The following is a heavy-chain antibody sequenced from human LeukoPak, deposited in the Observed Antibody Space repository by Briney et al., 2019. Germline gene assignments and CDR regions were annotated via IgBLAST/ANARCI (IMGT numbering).Heavy chain of an antibody. D-gene: IGHD2-15*01. V-gene: IGHV4-59*12. CDR3: ARVLYCSGGSCTPYYYYYMDV. CDR1: GGSISSYY. CDR2: IYYSGST. J-gene: IGHJ6*03. Sequence: SETLSLTCTVSGGSISSYYWSWLRQPPGKGLEWIGYIYYSGSTNYNPSLKGRVTISVDTSKNQFSLKLSSVTAADTAVYYCARVLYCSGGSCTPYYYYYMDVWGKGTTVTVSS.